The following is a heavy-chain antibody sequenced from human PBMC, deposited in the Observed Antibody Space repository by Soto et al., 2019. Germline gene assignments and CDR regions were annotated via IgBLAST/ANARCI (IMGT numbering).Heavy chain of an antibody. CDR3: ARVRTGDYRGFWFDP. Sequence: PSETLSLTCTVSGGSISSGDYYWSWIRQPPGKGLEWIGYIYYSGSTYYNPSLKSRVTISVDTSKNQFSLKLSSVTAADTAVYYCARVRTGDYRGFWFDPWGRGTLVTVS. D-gene: IGHD4-17*01. V-gene: IGHV4-30-4*01. CDR2: IYYSGST. J-gene: IGHJ5*02. CDR1: GGSISSGDYY.